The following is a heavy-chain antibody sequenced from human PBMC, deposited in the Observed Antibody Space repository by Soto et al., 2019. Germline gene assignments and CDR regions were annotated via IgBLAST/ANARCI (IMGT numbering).Heavy chain of an antibody. D-gene: IGHD2-15*01. CDR2: ISAYNGNT. J-gene: IGHJ6*02. V-gene: IGHV1-18*01. CDR1: GYTFTSYG. CDR3: ARLVAPFSDKDLYCYGMDV. Sequence: GASVKVSCKASGYTFTSYGISWVRQAPGQGLEWMGRISAYNGNTNYAQKLQGRVTMTTDTSTSTAYMELRSLRSDDTAVYYCARLVAPFSDKDLYCYGMDVWGQGTTVTVSS.